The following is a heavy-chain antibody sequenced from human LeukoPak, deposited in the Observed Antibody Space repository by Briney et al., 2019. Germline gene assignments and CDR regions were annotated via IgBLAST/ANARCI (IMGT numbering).Heavy chain of an antibody. D-gene: IGHD6-19*01. CDR2: IYYSGNT. CDR3: ARDGAVAGTRLDAFGI. CDR1: GGSISSYY. Sequence: SETLSLTCTVSGGSISSYYWSWIRQPPGKGLEWIGYIYYSGNTNYNPSLKSRVTISVDKSKNQFSLKLSSVTAADTAVYYCARDGAVAGTRLDAFGIWGRGTMVTVSS. V-gene: IGHV4-59*12. J-gene: IGHJ3*02.